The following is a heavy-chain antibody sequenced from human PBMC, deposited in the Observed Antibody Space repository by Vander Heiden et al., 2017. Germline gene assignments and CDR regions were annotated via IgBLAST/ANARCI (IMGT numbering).Heavy chain of an antibody. J-gene: IGHJ5*02. CDR2: FDPEDGEK. Sequence: QVQLVQSGAEVKKPGASVKVSCKVSGYTLTELSMHWVRQAPGKGLEWMGGFDPEDGEKIYAQKVQGRVTMTEDTSTDTAYMELRRMRSEETAVYYFATETGTTGMGWFDPWGQGTMVTVYS. CDR1: GYTLTELS. V-gene: IGHV1-24*01. CDR3: ATETGTTGMGWFDP. D-gene: IGHD1-7*01.